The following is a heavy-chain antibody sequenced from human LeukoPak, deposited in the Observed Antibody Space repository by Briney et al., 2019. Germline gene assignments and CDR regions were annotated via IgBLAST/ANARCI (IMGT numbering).Heavy chain of an antibody. J-gene: IGHJ4*02. CDR2: IPYDGSNK. Sequence: GGSLRLSCAASGFTFSSYSMNWVRQAPGKGLEWVAVIPYDGSNKYYADSVKGRFTISRDNSKNTLYLQMNSLRAEDTAVYYCARDGWADNDYGNYWGQGTLVTVSS. D-gene: IGHD4-17*01. CDR3: ARDGWADNDYGNY. V-gene: IGHV3-30*03. CDR1: GFTFSSYS.